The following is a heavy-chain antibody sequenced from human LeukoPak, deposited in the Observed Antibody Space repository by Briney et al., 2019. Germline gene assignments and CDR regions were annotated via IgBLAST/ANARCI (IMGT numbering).Heavy chain of an antibody. J-gene: IGHJ4*02. V-gene: IGHV3-23*01. D-gene: IGHD3-22*01. CDR3: AKRDYYDSSGYAPLFDY. Sequence: GGSLRLSCAASEFTFSNYAMAWVRQAPGEGLEWVSGISGNGGKIYYADSVKGRFTISRDNSKDTLYLQMNSLRGEDTAVYFCAKRDYYDSSGYAPLFDYWGQGTLVTVSP. CDR1: EFTFSNYA. CDR2: ISGNGGKI.